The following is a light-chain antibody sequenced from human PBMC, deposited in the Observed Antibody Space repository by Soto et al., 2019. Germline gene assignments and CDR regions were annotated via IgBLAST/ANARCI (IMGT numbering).Light chain of an antibody. CDR1: QSVSSSY. V-gene: IGKV3-20*01. Sequence: EIVLSQSPCTLSLSPWERATLSCRASQSVSSSYLAWYQQKPGQAPRLLIYGASSRATGIPDRFSGSGSGTDFTLTISRLEPDDFATYYCQQYNSYWTFGQGTKVDIK. CDR3: QQYNSYWT. CDR2: GAS. J-gene: IGKJ1*01.